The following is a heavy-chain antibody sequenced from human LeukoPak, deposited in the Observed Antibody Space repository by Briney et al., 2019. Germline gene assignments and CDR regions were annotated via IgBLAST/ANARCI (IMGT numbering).Heavy chain of an antibody. D-gene: IGHD6-19*01. J-gene: IGHJ4*02. CDR1: GFTFSSYW. CDR2: IKQDGSEK. CDR3: ARDGSGWYKLDY. V-gene: IGHV3-7*03. Sequence: PGGSLRLSCATSGFTFSSYWMSWARQAPGKGLEGVANIKQDGSEKYYVDSVEGRFTISRDNAKISLYLQMNSLRAEDTAVYYCARDGSGWYKLDYWGQGTLVTVSS.